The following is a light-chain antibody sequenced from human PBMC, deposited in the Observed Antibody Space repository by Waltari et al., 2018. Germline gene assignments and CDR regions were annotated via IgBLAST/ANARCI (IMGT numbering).Light chain of an antibody. CDR3: QQYARSLT. V-gene: IGKV3-20*01. J-gene: IGKJ4*01. CDR2: GSS. CDR1: HSPSSRY. Sequence: SCGASHSPSSRYLAWYQQKPGQPPMLLIYGSSKRATGIPDRFSGSWSGTDFTLTITRVEPEDFAIYYCQQYARSLTFGGGTKVEIK.